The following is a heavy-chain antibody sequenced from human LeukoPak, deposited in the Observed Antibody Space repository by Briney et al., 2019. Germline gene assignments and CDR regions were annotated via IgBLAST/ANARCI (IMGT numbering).Heavy chain of an antibody. V-gene: IGHV3-48*01. Sequence: GGSLRLSCVASGYSFTTYDMNWVRQSPGKGLEWVSHISESSNTIHYADSVKGRFTISRDNVRRLLYLQMNSLRAEATGVYYCARACGGASCYDTPDFDCWGQGTLVTVSS. J-gene: IGHJ4*02. CDR3: ARACGGASCYDTPDFDC. D-gene: IGHD2-2*01. CDR2: ISESSNTI. CDR1: GYSFTTYD.